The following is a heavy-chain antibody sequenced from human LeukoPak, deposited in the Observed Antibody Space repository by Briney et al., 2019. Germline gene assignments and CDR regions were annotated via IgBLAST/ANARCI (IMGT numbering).Heavy chain of an antibody. V-gene: IGHV3-21*01. J-gene: IGHJ4*02. CDR1: GFTFSSYS. CDR3: ARGAPYTYDSSGYYETDY. D-gene: IGHD3-22*01. Sequence: GGSPRLSCAASGFTFSSYSMNWVRQAPGKGLEWVSSISTSSSYIYYADSVKGRFTISRDNAKNSLYLQMNSLRAEDTAVYYCARGAPYTYDSSGYYETDYWGQGTLVTVSS. CDR2: ISTSSSYI.